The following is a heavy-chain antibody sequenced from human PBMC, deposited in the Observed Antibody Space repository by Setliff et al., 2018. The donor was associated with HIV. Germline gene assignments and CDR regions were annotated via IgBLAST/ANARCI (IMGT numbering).Heavy chain of an antibody. J-gene: IGHJ4*02. D-gene: IGHD3-22*01. CDR2: IYYSGST. CDR1: GGSISSHY. CDR3: ARRGGISTTVEGPPPFDF. Sequence: PSETLSLTCTVSGGSISSHYWSWIRQPPGKGLEWIGHIYYSGSTNYKPSLKSRVTISVDTSKNQFSLNLRSVTAADTAVYYCARRGGISTTVEGPPPFDFWGPGTLVTVSS. V-gene: IGHV4-59*08.